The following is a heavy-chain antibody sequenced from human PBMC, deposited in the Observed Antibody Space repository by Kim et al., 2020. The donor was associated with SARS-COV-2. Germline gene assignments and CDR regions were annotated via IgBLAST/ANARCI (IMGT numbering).Heavy chain of an antibody. CDR1: GFTFSSYA. Sequence: LSLTCAASGFTFSSYAMHWVRQAPGKGLEWVAVISYDGSNKYYADSVKGRFTISRDNSKNTLYLQMNSLRAEDTAVYYCARALYGGYREYFQHWGQVTLVTVSS. CDR2: ISYDGSNK. D-gene: IGHD4-17*01. CDR3: ARALYGGYREYFQH. J-gene: IGHJ1*01. V-gene: IGHV3-30*04.